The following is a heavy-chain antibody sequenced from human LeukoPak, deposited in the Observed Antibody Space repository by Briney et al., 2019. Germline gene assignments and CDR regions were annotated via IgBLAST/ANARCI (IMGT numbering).Heavy chain of an antibody. D-gene: IGHD3-10*01. CDR2: INRGGGGT. J-gene: IGHJ4*02. V-gene: IGHV3-23*01. CDR1: GFTFTTFT. Sequence: GGSLRLSCAASGFTFTTFTMNWVRQAPGKGLEWVSAINRGGGGTYYADFVKGRSTISRDNSGNTLYLQMNSLRAEDTATYYCAKGTERYREVSSFDSWGQGTQVTVSS. CDR3: AKGTERYREVSSFDS.